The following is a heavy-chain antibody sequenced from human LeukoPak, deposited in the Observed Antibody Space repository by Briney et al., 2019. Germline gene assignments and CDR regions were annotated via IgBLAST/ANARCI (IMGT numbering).Heavy chain of an antibody. Sequence: GGSLRLSCVASGFTFKSYGMHWVRQAPGKGLEWVAIIWYDGSNKYYADFVKGRFTTSRDNSENTLYLQMNSLRADDTAVYYCAKDLYSSPSTFDYWGQGTLVTVSS. J-gene: IGHJ4*02. CDR3: AKDLYSSPSTFDY. CDR1: GFTFKSYG. V-gene: IGHV3-33*06. CDR2: IWYDGSNK. D-gene: IGHD6-13*01.